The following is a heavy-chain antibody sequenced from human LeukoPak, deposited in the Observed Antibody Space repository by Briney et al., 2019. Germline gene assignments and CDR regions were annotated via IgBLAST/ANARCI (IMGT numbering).Heavy chain of an antibody. Sequence: GASVQVSCKASRYIFSDHYMHWVRQAPGQGLEWMGRINPKSGGTNYAQKFRDRATMTRDTSISTAYMELNSLRSDDTAVYYCATAGSVHSSSSDFDYWGQGTLVTVSS. CDR3: ATAGSVHSSSSDFDY. V-gene: IGHV1-2*06. CDR2: INPKSGGT. J-gene: IGHJ4*02. CDR1: RYIFSDHY. D-gene: IGHD6-6*01.